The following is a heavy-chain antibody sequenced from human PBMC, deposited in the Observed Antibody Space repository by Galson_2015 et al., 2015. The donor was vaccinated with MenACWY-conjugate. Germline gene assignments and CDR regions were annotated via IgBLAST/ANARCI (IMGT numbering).Heavy chain of an antibody. Sequence: SLRLSCAASGFTFSRYWMHWVRQAPGKGLVWVSRIDSEGTSTTYADSVKGRFTISRDNAKNTVYLQMNRLRAEATAVYYCARERGAFSSAIPGNYFDPWGQGTLVTVSS. J-gene: IGHJ5*02. CDR2: IDSEGTST. CDR1: GFTFSRYW. D-gene: IGHD3-3*01. CDR3: ARERGAFSSAIPGNYFDP. V-gene: IGHV3-74*01.